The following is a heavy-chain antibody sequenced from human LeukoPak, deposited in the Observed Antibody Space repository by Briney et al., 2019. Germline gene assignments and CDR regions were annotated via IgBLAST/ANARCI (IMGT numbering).Heavy chain of an antibody. V-gene: IGHV4-39*01. J-gene: IGHJ4*02. CDR3: ARHDGRGGNTMGALDS. CDR1: GGSFNSGSHH. D-gene: IGHD2-2*01. CDR2: LYYSRTT. Sequence: PSETLSLTCTVSGGSFNSGSHHWGWFRQSPGKGLEWIGSLYYSRTTYYNPSLNSRVTISVVTSKNRFSLQLNSVTAADTAVYYCARHDGRGGNTMGALDSWGQGSLVTVSS.